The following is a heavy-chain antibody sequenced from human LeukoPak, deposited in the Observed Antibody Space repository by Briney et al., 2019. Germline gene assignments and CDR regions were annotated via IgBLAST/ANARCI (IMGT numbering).Heavy chain of an antibody. Sequence: SETLSLTCTVSGGSISSGGYYWRWVRQHPGKGVVWNGYIYYSGSTYYNPSLKSRVTISVDTSKNQFSLKLSSVTAADTAVYYCARGVYDYGDYFDYWGQGTLVTVSS. V-gene: IGHV4-31*03. D-gene: IGHD4-17*01. CDR1: GGSISSGGYY. CDR3: ARGVYDYGDYFDY. J-gene: IGHJ4*02. CDR2: IYYSGST.